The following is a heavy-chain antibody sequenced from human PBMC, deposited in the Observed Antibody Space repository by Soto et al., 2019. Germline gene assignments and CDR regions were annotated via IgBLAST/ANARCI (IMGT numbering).Heavy chain of an antibody. V-gene: IGHV4-30-4*01. D-gene: IGHD5-12*01. CDR1: GDSISSANNY. J-gene: IGHJ5*02. Sequence: QVQLQESGPGLVKPSQTLSLTCTVSGDSISSANNYCSWIRQPPGEGLEWIGFISYSGTTSYSPSLKSRLAISLDTSKNQFSLSLTSVTAADTAVYYCARGRGYSYGLDPWGQGTLVTVSS. CDR2: ISYSGTT. CDR3: ARGRGYSYGLDP.